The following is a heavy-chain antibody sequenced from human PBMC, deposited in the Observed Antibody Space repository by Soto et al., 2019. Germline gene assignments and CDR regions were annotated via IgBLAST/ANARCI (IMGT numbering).Heavy chain of an antibody. CDR2: ISAYNGNT. V-gene: IGHV1-18*01. D-gene: IGHD6-13*01. CDR3: ARGKGISSSWYGDYYYYGMDV. J-gene: IGHJ6*02. CDR1: GYTFTSYG. Sequence: ASVKVSCKASGYTFTSYGISWVRQAPGQGLEWMGWISAYNGNTNYAQRLQGRVTMTTDTSTSTAYMELRSLRSDDTAVYYCARGKGISSSWYGDYYYYGMDVWGQGTTVTVSS.